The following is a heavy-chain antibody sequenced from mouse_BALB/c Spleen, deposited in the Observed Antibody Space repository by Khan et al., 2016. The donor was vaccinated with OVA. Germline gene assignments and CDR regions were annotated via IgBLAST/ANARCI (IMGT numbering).Heavy chain of an antibody. CDR1: GFTFSTYS. Sequence: EVMLVESGGDLVRPGGSLKLSCSASGFTFSTYSMSWVRQTPDKRLEWVATISSAGDYTFFPDSVTGRFTISRDNARNTLYLQMSSLRSEDTAMYYCARHLTGSFAYWGQGTLVTVSA. CDR3: ARHLTGSFAY. D-gene: IGHD4-1*01. J-gene: IGHJ3*01. CDR2: ISSAGDYT. V-gene: IGHV5-6*01.